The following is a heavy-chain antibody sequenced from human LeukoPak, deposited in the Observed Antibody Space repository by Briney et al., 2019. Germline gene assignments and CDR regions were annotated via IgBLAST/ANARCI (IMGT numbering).Heavy chain of an antibody. Sequence: ASVKVSCKASGYTFTSYGISWVRQAPGQGLEWMGWTSPYNDDTNYVQKFQGRIIMTTDTSTSTAFMELGSLRSDDTAVYYCARDVRSPMVRGVVFDYWGQGTLVTVSP. CDR1: GYTFTSYG. J-gene: IGHJ4*02. D-gene: IGHD3-10*01. V-gene: IGHV1-18*01. CDR3: ARDVRSPMVRGVVFDY. CDR2: TSPYNDDT.